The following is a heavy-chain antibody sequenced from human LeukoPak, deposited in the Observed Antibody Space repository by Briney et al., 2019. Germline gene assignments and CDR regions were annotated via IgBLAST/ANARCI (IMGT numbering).Heavy chain of an antibody. V-gene: IGHV3-53*01. CDR1: GFTVSSNY. CDR3: AKDREAARRVGGKDY. J-gene: IGHJ4*02. Sequence: GGSLRLSCAASGFTVSSNYMSWVRQAPGKGLEWVSVIYSGGSTYYADSVKGRFTISRDNSKNTLYLQMNSLRAEDTAVYYCAKDREAARRVGGKDYWGQGTLVTVSS. CDR2: IYSGGST. D-gene: IGHD6-6*01.